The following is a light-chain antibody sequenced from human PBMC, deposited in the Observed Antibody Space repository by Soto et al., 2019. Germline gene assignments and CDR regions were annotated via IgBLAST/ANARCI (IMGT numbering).Light chain of an antibody. J-gene: IGKJ3*01. CDR2: GAS. V-gene: IGKV1-33*01. CDR1: QDIRKY. Sequence: DIPMTQSPSSLSASVGDRVTITCQASQDIRKYLSWYQQKPGRAPKLLIYGASNLESGVPSRCSESGYGTDFTFSISSLQPEDIATYYFQHFANRPPFTFGPGTKVAIK. CDR3: QHFANRPPFT.